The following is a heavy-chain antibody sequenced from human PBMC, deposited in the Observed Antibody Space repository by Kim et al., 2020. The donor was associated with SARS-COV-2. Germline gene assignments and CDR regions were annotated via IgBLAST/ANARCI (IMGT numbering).Heavy chain of an antibody. CDR2: IYPGDSDT. CDR3: ARAPFIVGATDTKNTLYCFDY. V-gene: IGHV5-51*01. D-gene: IGHD1-26*01. Sequence: GESLKISCKGSGYSFTSYWIGWVRQMPGKGLEWMGIIYPGDSDTRYSPSFQGQVTISADKSISTAYLQWSSLKASDTAMYYCARAPFIVGATDTKNTLYCFDYWGQGTLVTVSS. CDR1: GYSFTSYW. J-gene: IGHJ4*02.